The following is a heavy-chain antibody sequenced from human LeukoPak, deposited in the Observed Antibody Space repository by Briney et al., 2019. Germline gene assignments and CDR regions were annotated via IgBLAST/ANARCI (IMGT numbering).Heavy chain of an antibody. Sequence: ASVKVSCKASGYTFTSYGISWVRQAPGQRLEWMGWINAGNGNTKYSQKFQGRVTITRDTSASTAYMELSSLRSEDTAVYYCASSTHYDFWSGYSQADYGMDVWGQGTTVTVSS. V-gene: IGHV1-3*01. CDR1: GYTFTSYG. D-gene: IGHD3-3*01. CDR2: INAGNGNT. J-gene: IGHJ6*02. CDR3: ASSTHYDFWSGYSQADYGMDV.